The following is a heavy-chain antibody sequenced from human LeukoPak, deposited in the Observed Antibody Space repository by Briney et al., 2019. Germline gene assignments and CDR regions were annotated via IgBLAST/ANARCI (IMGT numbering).Heavy chain of an antibody. J-gene: IGHJ4*02. D-gene: IGHD3-10*01. Sequence: PSETLSLTCAVYGGSFSGYYWSWIRQPPGKGLEWIGEINHSESTNYNPSLKSRVTISVDTSKNQFSLKLSSVTAADTAVYYCATLPVHYYGSGSYPYYFDYWGQGTLVTVSS. V-gene: IGHV4-34*01. CDR1: GGSFSGYY. CDR3: ATLPVHYYGSGSYPYYFDY. CDR2: INHSEST.